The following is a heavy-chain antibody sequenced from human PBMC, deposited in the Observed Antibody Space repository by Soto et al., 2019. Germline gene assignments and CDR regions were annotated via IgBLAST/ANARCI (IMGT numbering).Heavy chain of an antibody. CDR2: INAGNGNT. CDR3: ARGCSGGSCYPYYYYYGRDV. J-gene: IGHJ6*02. Sequence: ASVKVSCKASGYTFTSYAMHWARQAPGQRLEWMGWINAGNGNTKYSQKFQGRVTITRDTSASTAYMELSSLRSEDTAVYYCARGCSGGSCYPYYYYYGRDVWGQGTRVTVSS. CDR1: GYTFTSYA. V-gene: IGHV1-3*01. D-gene: IGHD2-15*01.